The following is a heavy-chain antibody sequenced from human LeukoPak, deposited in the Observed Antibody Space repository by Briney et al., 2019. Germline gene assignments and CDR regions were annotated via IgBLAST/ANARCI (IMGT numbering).Heavy chain of an antibody. D-gene: IGHD2-15*01. V-gene: IGHV4-34*01. CDR1: GGSFSGYY. CDR2: INHSGST. J-gene: IGHJ4*02. Sequence: SETLSLTCAVYGGSFSGYYWSWIRQPPGKGLEWIGEINHSGSTNYNPSLKSRVTISVDTSKNQFSLKLSSVAAADTAVYYCARGLKLPDDYWGQGTLVTVSS. CDR3: ARGLKLPDDY.